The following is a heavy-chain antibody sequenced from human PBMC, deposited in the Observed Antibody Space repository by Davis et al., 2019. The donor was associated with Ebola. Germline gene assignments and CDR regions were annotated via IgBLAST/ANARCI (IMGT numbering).Heavy chain of an antibody. CDR1: GFTFSSYG. CDR2: IWYDGSNK. J-gene: IGHJ4*02. V-gene: IGHV3-33*01. Sequence: GESLKISCAASGFTFSSYGMHWVRQAPGKGLEWVAVIWYDGSNKYYADSVKGRFTISRDNSKNTLYLQMNSLRAEDTAVYYCAREGNDYGDYWGQGILVTVSS. CDR3: AREGNDYGDY.